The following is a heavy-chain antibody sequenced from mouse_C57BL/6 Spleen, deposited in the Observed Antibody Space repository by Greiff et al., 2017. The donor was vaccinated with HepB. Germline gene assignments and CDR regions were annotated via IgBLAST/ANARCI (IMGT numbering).Heavy chain of an antibody. D-gene: IGHD2-1*01. CDR2: IRSKSNNYAT. CDR1: GFSFNTYA. J-gene: IGHJ3*01. CDR3: VRPPYGNYPSAWFAY. Sequence: EVQRVESGGGLVQPKGSLKLSCAASGFSFNTYAMNWVRQAPGKGLEWVARIRSKSNNYATYYADSVKDRFTISRDDSESMLYLQMNNLKTEDTAMYYCVRPPYGNYPSAWFAYWGQGTLVTVSA. V-gene: IGHV10-1*01.